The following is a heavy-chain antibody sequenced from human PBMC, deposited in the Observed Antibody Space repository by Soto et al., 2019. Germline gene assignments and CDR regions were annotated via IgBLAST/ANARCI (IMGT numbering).Heavy chain of an antibody. D-gene: IGHD3-3*01. J-gene: IGHJ5*02. CDR2: TYYRSKWYN. Sequence: SQTLSLTCAISGDSVSSNSAAWNWIRQSPSRGLEWLGRTYYRSKWYNDYAVSVKSRITINPDTSKNQFSLQLNSVTPEDTAVDYCARGPLIRAIFGASNWFDPWGQGTLVTVSS. V-gene: IGHV6-1*01. CDR3: ARGPLIRAIFGASNWFDP. CDR1: GDSVSSNSAA.